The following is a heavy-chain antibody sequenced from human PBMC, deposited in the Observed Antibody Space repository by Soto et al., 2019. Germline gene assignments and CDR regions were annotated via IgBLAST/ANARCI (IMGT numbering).Heavy chain of an antibody. J-gene: IGHJ4*02. CDR2: IYYSGST. Sequence: SETLSLTCTVSGGSISSYYWSWIRQPPGKGLEWIGYIYYSGSTNYNPSLKSRVTISVDTSKNQFSLKLSSVTAADTAVYYCARSGRWLQLPYFDYWGQGTLVTSPQ. D-gene: IGHD5-12*01. V-gene: IGHV4-59*01. CDR3: ARSGRWLQLPYFDY. CDR1: GGSISSYY.